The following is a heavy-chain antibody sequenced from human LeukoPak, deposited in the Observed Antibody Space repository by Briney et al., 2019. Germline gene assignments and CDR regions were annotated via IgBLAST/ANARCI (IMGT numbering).Heavy chain of an antibody. CDR3: ARDSGSSDYFDY. CDR1: GFTFSSYA. J-gene: IGHJ4*02. Sequence: GGSLRLSCAASGFTFSSYAMSWVRQAPGKGLEWVSAISGSGGSTYYADSVKGRFTISRDNSKNTLSLQMNSLRAEDTAVYYCARDSGSSDYFDYWGQGTLVTVSS. V-gene: IGHV3-23*01. D-gene: IGHD1-26*01. CDR2: ISGSGGST.